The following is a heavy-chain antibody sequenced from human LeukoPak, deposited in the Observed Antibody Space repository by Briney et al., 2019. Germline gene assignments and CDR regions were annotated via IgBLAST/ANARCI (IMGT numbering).Heavy chain of an antibody. J-gene: IGHJ3*02. CDR2: VDWDDDK. V-gene: IGHV2-70*11. D-gene: IGHD6-13*01. Sequence: SGPALVKPTQTLTLTCTFSGFSLSTSGMCVSWIRQPPGKALEWLARVDWDDDKYYSTSLKTRLTISKDTSKNQVVLTMTNMDPVDTATYYCARGGSSSWGGAFDIWGQGTMVTVSS. CDR3: ARGGSSSWGGAFDI. CDR1: GFSLSTSGMC.